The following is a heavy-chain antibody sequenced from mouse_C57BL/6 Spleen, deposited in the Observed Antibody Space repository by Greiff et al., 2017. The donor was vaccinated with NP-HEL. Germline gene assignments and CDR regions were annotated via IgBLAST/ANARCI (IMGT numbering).Heavy chain of an antibody. CDR2: IYPGDGDT. Sequence: VQLQQSGPELVKPGASVKISCKASGYAFSSSWMNWVKQRPGKGLEWIGRIYPGDGDTNYKGKFKGKATLTADKSSSTAYMQLSSLTSEDSAVYFCARVPGTPDYWGQGTTLTVSS. J-gene: IGHJ2*01. V-gene: IGHV1-82*01. CDR1: GYAFSSSW. CDR3: ARVPGTPDY. D-gene: IGHD4-1*01.